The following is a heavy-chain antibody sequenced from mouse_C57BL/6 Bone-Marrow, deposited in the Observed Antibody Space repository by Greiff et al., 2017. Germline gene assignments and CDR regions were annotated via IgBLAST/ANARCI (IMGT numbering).Heavy chain of an antibody. V-gene: IGHV1-53*01. D-gene: IGHD1-1*01. Sequence: QVQLQQPGTELVKPGASVKLSCKASGYTFTSYWMHWVKQRPGQGLEWIGNINPSNGGTNYNQKFKSKATLTVDKSSSTAYMQLSSLTSEDSAVYNCARCGDKIPLAGPNYYGKLFDYWGQGTTLTVSS. CDR1: GYTFTSYW. J-gene: IGHJ2*01. CDR2: INPSNGGT. CDR3: ARCGDKIPLAGPNYYGKLFDY.